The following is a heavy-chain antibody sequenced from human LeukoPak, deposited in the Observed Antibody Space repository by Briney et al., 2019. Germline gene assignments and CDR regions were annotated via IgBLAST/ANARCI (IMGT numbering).Heavy chain of an antibody. J-gene: IGHJ3*02. CDR1: GFTFSDYY. Sequence: GGSPRLSCAGSGFTFSDYYMSWIRQAPGKGLEGVSYISSSGSTIYYADSVKGRFTISRDNAKNSLYLQMNSLRAEDTAVYYCAGDYGDFDAFDIWGQGTMVTVSS. CDR3: AGDYGDFDAFDI. CDR2: ISSSGSTI. V-gene: IGHV3-11*01. D-gene: IGHD4-17*01.